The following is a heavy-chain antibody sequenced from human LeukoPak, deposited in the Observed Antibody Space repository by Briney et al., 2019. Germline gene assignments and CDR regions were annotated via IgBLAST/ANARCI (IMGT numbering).Heavy chain of an antibody. CDR3: ARVRQWLAWGYYYYYMDV. CDR2: IYYSGST. CDR1: GGSISSYY. J-gene: IGHJ6*03. Sequence: SETLSLTCTVSGGSISSYYWSWIRQPPGKGLEWIGYIYYSGSTNYNPSLESRVTISVDTSKNQFSLKLSSVTAADTAVYYCARVRQWLAWGYYYYYMDVWGKGTTVTVSS. V-gene: IGHV4-59*01. D-gene: IGHD6-19*01.